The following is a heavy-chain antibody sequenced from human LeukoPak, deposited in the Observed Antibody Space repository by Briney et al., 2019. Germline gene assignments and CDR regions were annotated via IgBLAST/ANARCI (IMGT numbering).Heavy chain of an antibody. D-gene: IGHD6-13*01. J-gene: IGHJ4*02. CDR1: GDTFATYW. V-gene: IGHV5-51*01. CDR2: IYPGDSRT. Sequence: KNGESLKISCKGSGDTFATYWIGWVLQVPGKGLEGMGVIYPGDSRTRYSPSFQGQVTISADKSISTAYLQWSSLKASESAVYYCACRDFSSPWPGLWGQGTLVTVSS. CDR3: ACRDFSSPWPGL.